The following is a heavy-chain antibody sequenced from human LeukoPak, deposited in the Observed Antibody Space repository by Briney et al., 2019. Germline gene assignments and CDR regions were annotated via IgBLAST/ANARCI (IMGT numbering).Heavy chain of an antibody. CDR2: IYYSGST. V-gene: IGHV4-59*08. D-gene: IGHD3-10*01. J-gene: IGHJ6*03. CDR1: GGSISSYH. CDR3: ASVRRGFGESSKYYSYYYMDV. Sequence: PSETLSLTCTVSGGSISSYHWSWIRQPPGKGLECIGFIYYSGSTNYNPSLKSRVTISVDTSKNQLPLKLRSVTAADTAVYYCASVRRGFGESSKYYSYYYMDVWGNGTTVTISS.